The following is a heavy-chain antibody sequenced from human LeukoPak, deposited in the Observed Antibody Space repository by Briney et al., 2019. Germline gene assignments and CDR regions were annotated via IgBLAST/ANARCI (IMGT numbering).Heavy chain of an antibody. CDR3: ARGSGYYYDNRGYYYFDY. D-gene: IGHD3-22*01. J-gene: IGHJ4*02. CDR2: MNPNSGNT. Sequence: ASVKVSCKASGYTFTSYDINWVRQATGQGLEWMGWMNPNSGNTGYAQKFQGRVTMTRSTSISTAYMELSSLRSEDTAVYYCARGSGYYYDNRGYYYFDYWGRGTLVTVSS. V-gene: IGHV1-8*01. CDR1: GYTFTSYD.